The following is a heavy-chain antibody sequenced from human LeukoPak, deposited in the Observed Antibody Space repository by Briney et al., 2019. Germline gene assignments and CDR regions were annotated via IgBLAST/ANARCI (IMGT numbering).Heavy chain of an antibody. CDR1: GFTFSSYA. CDR2: ISGSGGST. V-gene: IGHV3-23*01. J-gene: IGHJ4*02. Sequence: GGSLRLSCAASGFTFSSYAMSWVRQAPGKGLEWVSAISGSGGSTYYADSVKGRFTISRDNSENTLYLQMNSLRAEDTAVYYCAKPDLYCSSTSCFFDYWGQGTLVTVSS. CDR3: AKPDLYCSSTSCFFDY. D-gene: IGHD2-2*01.